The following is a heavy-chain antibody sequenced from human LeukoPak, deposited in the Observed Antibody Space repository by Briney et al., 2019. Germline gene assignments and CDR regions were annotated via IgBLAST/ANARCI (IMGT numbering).Heavy chain of an antibody. Sequence: PGGSLRLSCAASGFTFSSYGMHWVRQAPGKGLEWVAVIWYDGSNKYYADSVKGRFTISRDNSKNTLYLQMNRLRAEDTAVYYCAREYYYGSGSYYKTDPDYYYYGMDVWGQGTTVTVSS. CDR1: GFTFSSYG. CDR3: AREYYYGSGSYYKTDPDYYYYGMDV. CDR2: IWYDGSNK. V-gene: IGHV3-33*01. D-gene: IGHD3-10*01. J-gene: IGHJ6*02.